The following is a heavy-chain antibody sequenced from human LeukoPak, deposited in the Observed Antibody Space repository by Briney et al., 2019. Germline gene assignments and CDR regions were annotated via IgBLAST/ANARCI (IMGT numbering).Heavy chain of an antibody. V-gene: IGHV3-33*01. CDR2: IWYDGCNK. Sequence: GGSLRLSCAASGFTFSSYGMHWVRQAPGKGLEWVAVIWYDGCNKYYADSVKGRFPISRDNSKNTLYLQMNSLRAEDTAVYYCARDPDCSSTSCYDHWFDPWGQGTLVTVSS. CDR1: GFTFSSYG. CDR3: ARDPDCSSTSCYDHWFDP. J-gene: IGHJ5*02. D-gene: IGHD2-2*01.